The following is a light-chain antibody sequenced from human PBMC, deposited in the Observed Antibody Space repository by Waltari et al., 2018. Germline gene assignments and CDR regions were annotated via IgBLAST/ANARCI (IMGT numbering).Light chain of an antibody. V-gene: IGLV2-23*02. CDR2: EVS. Sequence: QSALTQPSPLSGSPGQSTPISCPEPGIDVVIYNLVSWYQQHPGKAPKLMIYEVSTRPSGVSSRFSGSKSGNTASLTISGLQAEDEADYYCCSYARSSSHVFGTGTKVTVL. J-gene: IGLJ1*01. CDR3: CSYARSSSHV. CDR1: GIDVVIYNL.